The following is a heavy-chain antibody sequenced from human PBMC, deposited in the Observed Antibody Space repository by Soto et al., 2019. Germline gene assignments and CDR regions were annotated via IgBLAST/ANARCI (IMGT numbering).Heavy chain of an antibody. CDR2: IYYSGST. Sequence: TLSLTCTVSGGSISSGDYYWSWIRQPPGKGLEWIGYIYYSGSTYYNPSLKSRVTISVDTSKNQFSLKLSSVTAADTAVYYCASDPKYYYDSSGYPTDTAFDYWGQGTLVTVS. V-gene: IGHV4-30-4*01. J-gene: IGHJ4*02. D-gene: IGHD3-22*01. CDR1: GGSISSGDYY. CDR3: ASDPKYYYDSSGYPTDTAFDY.